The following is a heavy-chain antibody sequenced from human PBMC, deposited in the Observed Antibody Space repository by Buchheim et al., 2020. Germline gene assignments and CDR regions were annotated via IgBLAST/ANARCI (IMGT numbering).Heavy chain of an antibody. D-gene: IGHD3-3*01. Sequence: VQLVESGGGVVQPGRSLRLSCEASQFTFDSYGMHWVRQAPGKGLEWVAVIWYDGSEKYYADSVKGRFNISRDNSNNTLYLQMNSLRVEDTAVYYCARDWRPITIFGVVISHWGQGTL. CDR2: IWYDGSEK. V-gene: IGHV3-33*01. J-gene: IGHJ4*02. CDR3: ARDWRPITIFGVVISH. CDR1: QFTFDSYG.